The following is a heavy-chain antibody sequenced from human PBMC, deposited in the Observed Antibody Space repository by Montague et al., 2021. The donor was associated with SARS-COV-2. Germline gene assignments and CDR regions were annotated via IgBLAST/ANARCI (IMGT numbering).Heavy chain of an antibody. Sequence: SEILSLTCTVFGYSISSGYFWAWLRQPPGKGLEWIGSIYHAGYIHYNPSLKSRVSISIDTSRNQISLRVTDVAAADTAVYYCARAPCVGDCNSLAIWFDPWGQGTLVSVSS. V-gene: IGHV4-38-2*02. J-gene: IGHJ5*02. CDR3: ARAPCVGDCNSLAIWFDP. D-gene: IGHD2-21*02. CDR2: IYHAGYI. CDR1: GYSISSGYF.